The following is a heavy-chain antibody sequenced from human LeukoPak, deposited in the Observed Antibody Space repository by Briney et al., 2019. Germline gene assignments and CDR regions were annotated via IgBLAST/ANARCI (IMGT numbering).Heavy chain of an antibody. Sequence: GGSLRLSCATSGFTFRNHGMHWVRQAPGKGLDWVANIKQDGTDKYYVDSVKGRFTISRDNAKNLLYLQMNSLRAEDTAVYYCAREKLDTRGYVDYWGQGTLVTVSS. D-gene: IGHD3-22*01. CDR2: IKQDGTDK. CDR3: AREKLDTRGYVDY. J-gene: IGHJ4*02. CDR1: GFTFRNHG. V-gene: IGHV3-7*01.